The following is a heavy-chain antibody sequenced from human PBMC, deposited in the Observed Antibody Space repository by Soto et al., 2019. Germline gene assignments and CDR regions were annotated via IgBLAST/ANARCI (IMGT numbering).Heavy chain of an antibody. D-gene: IGHD2-2*01. CDR3: ARDPRPYCCRTSCRAWFVP. Sequence: GGSLRLSCAASGFTFSSYAMHWVRQAPGKGLEWVAVISYDGSNKYYADSVKGRFTVSRDNSKNTLYLQMNSLRAEDTAVDYCARDPRPYCCRTSCRAWFVPGRQGTAVSVSS. CDR1: GFTFSSYA. V-gene: IGHV3-30-3*01. CDR2: ISYDGSNK. J-gene: IGHJ5*02.